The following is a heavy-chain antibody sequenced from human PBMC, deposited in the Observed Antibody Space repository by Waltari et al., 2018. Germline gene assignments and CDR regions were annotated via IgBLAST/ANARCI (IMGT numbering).Heavy chain of an antibody. D-gene: IGHD1-7*01. J-gene: IGHJ4*02. CDR1: GFTFSSYS. V-gene: IGHV3-21*01. CDR2: ISSSSSYI. Sequence: EVQLVESGGGLVKPGGSLRLSCAASGFTFSSYSMNWVRQAPGKGLGWVSSISSSSSYIYYADSMKGRFTISRDNAKNSLYLQMNSLRAEDTAVYYCPREKNWNWGDYWGQGTLVTVSS. CDR3: PREKNWNWGDY.